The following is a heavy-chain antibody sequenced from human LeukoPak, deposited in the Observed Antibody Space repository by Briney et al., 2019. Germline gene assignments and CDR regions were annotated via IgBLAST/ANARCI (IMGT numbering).Heavy chain of an antibody. CDR3: AKGAPLYYDFWSGSRQLPNGVDY. J-gene: IGHJ4*02. D-gene: IGHD3-3*01. CDR1: GFTFSSYA. V-gene: IGHV3-23*01. Sequence: GGSLRLSCAASGFTFSSYAMSWVRQAPGKGLEWVSAISGSGGSTYYADSVKGRFTISRDNSKNTLYLQMNSLRAEDTAVYYCAKGAPLYYDFWSGSRQLPNGVDYWGQGTLVTVSS. CDR2: ISGSGGST.